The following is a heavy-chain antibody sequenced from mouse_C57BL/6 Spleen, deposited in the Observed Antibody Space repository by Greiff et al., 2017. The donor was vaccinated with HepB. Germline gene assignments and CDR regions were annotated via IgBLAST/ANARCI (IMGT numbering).Heavy chain of an antibody. CDR1: GYTFTSYW. J-gene: IGHJ4*01. CDR3: ASRDYGSSFLYAMDY. D-gene: IGHD1-1*01. Sequence: QVQLKQPGAELVKPGASVKMSCKASGYTFTSYWITWVKQRPGQGLEWIGDIYPGSGSTNYNEKFKSKATLTVDTSSSTAYMQVSSLTSEDSAVYDCASRDYGSSFLYAMDYWGQGTSVTVSS. V-gene: IGHV1-55*01. CDR2: IYPGSGST.